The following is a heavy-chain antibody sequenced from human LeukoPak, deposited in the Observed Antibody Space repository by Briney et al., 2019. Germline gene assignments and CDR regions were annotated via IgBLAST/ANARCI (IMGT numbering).Heavy chain of an antibody. CDR3: AREAYYSSSWDPRYFDL. V-gene: IGHV4-59*01. Sequence: SETLSLTCTVSGGSISSYYWSWIRQPPGKGLEWIGYIYYSGTTNYNPSLKSRVTISVDTSKNQFSLKLSSVTAADTAVYYCAREAYYSSSWDPRYFDLWGRGTLVTVSS. CDR2: IYYSGTT. J-gene: IGHJ2*01. CDR1: GGSISSYY. D-gene: IGHD6-13*01.